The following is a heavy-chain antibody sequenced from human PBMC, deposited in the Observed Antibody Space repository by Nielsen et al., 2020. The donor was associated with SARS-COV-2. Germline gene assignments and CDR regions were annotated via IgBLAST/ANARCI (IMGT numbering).Heavy chain of an antibody. V-gene: IGHV1-69*13. CDR1: GGTFSSYA. CDR3: ARVDGHCSGGSCYSGVY. CDR2: IIPIFGTA. J-gene: IGHJ4*02. D-gene: IGHD2-15*01. Sequence: SVKVSCKASGGTFSSYAISWVRQAPGQGLEWMGGIIPIFGTANYAQKFQGRVTITADESTSTAYMELSGLRSEDTAVYYCARVDGHCSGGSCYSGVYWGQGTLVTVSS.